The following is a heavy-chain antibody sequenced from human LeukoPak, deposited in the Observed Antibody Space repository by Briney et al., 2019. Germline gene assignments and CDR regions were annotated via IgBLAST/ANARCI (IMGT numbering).Heavy chain of an antibody. D-gene: IGHD1-14*01. CDR2: INHSGST. Sequence: SETLSLTCAVYGGSFSGYYWSWIRQPPGKGLEWIGEINHSGSTNYNPSPKSRVTISVDTSKNQFSLKLSSVTAADTAVYYCARVIPGDAFDIWGQGTMVTVSS. J-gene: IGHJ3*02. V-gene: IGHV4-34*01. CDR1: GGSFSGYY. CDR3: ARVIPGDAFDI.